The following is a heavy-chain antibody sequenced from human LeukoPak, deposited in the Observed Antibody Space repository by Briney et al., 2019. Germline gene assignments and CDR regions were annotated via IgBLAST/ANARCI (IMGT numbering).Heavy chain of an antibody. D-gene: IGHD1-26*01. CDR3: ARAGRWVGADFDI. CDR2: IYYGEST. Sequence: SEALSVTSAVHGGSFSGNYWGGSRQPPGKGREWIGRIYYGESTYYNPSLKSRATISVDTSKNQSSLKLSSVTAADTAVYYGARAGRWVGADFDIWGQGTMVTVSS. J-gene: IGHJ3*02. V-gene: IGHV4-39*01. CDR1: GGSFSGNY.